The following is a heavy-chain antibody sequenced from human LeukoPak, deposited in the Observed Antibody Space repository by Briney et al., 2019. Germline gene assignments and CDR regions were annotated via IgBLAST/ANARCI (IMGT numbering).Heavy chain of an antibody. CDR3: ARDSVPNYYGSGSYYY. CDR2: ISAYNGNT. V-gene: IGHV1-18*01. D-gene: IGHD3-10*01. CDR1: GYTSTSYG. Sequence: ASVKVSCKASGYTSTSYGISWVRQAPGQGLEWMGWISAYNGNTNYAQKLQGRVTMTTDTSTSTAYMELRSLRSDDTAVYYCARDSVPNYYGSGSYYYWGQGTLVTVSS. J-gene: IGHJ4*02.